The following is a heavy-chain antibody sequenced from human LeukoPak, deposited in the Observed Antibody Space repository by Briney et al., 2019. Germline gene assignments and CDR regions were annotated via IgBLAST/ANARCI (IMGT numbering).Heavy chain of an antibody. CDR3: ARIGAGSSRDY. Sequence: GGSLRLSCAASGVTFSNFAMTWVRQAPGKGLEWVSSIVGSSSTYYADSLKGRFTISRDNAKNSLYLQMNSLRAEDTAVYYCARIGAGSSRDYWGQGTLVTVSS. D-gene: IGHD6-13*01. CDR2: IVGSSST. J-gene: IGHJ4*02. CDR1: GVTFSNFA. V-gene: IGHV3-21*01.